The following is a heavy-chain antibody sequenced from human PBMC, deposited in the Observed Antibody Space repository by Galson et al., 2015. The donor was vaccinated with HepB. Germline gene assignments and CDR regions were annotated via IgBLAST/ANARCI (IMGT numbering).Heavy chain of an antibody. V-gene: IGHV3-30-3*01. J-gene: IGHJ1*01. CDR3: ARAIAAAVRGYFQH. CDR1: GFTFSSYA. CDR2: ISYDGSNK. D-gene: IGHD6-13*01. Sequence: SLRLSCASSGFTFSSYAMHWVRQAPGKGLEWVAVISYDGSNKYYADSVKGRFTISRDNSKNTLYLQMNSLRAEDTAVYYCARAIAAAVRGYFQHWGQGTLVTVSS.